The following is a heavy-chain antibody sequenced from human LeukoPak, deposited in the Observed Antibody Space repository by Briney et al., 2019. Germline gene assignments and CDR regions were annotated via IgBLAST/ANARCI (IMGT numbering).Heavy chain of an antibody. Sequence: ASVKVSCKVSGYTLTELSMHWVRHAPGKGLEWMGRFASEDGEPIYAQKFQGRVTMSEDTSTDTAYMDLSSLRSEDTAVYYCATEVVGYGDVHYFDSWGQGTLVTVSS. J-gene: IGHJ4*02. CDR3: ATEVVGYGDVHYFDS. V-gene: IGHV1-24*01. CDR1: GYTLTELS. D-gene: IGHD4-17*01. CDR2: FASEDGEP.